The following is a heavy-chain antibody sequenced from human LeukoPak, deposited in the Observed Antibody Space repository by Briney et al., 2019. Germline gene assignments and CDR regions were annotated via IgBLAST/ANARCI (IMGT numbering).Heavy chain of an antibody. V-gene: IGHV3-7*01. CDR3: AFFVREPQN. D-gene: IGHD3-10*02. J-gene: IGHJ1*01. CDR2: IAHDGSVK. CDR1: TVIFRKYW. Sequence: GGPLRLSCAASTVIFRKYWMGWARQAPGKGLEWVANIAHDGSVKWYVDSVKGRFIISRDNARDSLYLQMNGLRVEDTAICYCAFFVREPQNWGRGTLVTVSS.